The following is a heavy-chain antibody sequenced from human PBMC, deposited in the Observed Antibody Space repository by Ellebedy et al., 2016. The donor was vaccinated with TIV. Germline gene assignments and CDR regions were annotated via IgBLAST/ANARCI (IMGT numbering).Heavy chain of an antibody. J-gene: IGHJ4*02. CDR2: IRSKTYNYAT. CDR1: GFMFSGSA. V-gene: IGHV3-73*01. CDR3: TGRYYGSGRFFDH. Sequence: GESLKISCAASGFMFSGSAVNWVRQASGKGPEWIGHIRSKTYNYATAYAGSVKGRFTISRDDSKKTAYLQMNSLKIEDTAVYYCTGRYYGSGRFFDHWGQGTLVTVSS. D-gene: IGHD3-10*01.